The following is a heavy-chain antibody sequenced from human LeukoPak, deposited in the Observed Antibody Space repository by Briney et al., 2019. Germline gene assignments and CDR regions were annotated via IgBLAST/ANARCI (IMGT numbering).Heavy chain of an antibody. V-gene: IGHV3-21*01. Sequence: GGSLRLSCAASGFTFSSYSMNWVRQAPGKGLEWVSSISSSSSYIYYADPVKGRFTISRDNSKNSLYLQMNSLRAEDTAVYYCARGGFSHYFDYWGQGTLVTVSS. CDR3: ARGGFSHYFDY. D-gene: IGHD3-16*01. J-gene: IGHJ4*02. CDR2: ISSSSSYI. CDR1: GFTFSSYS.